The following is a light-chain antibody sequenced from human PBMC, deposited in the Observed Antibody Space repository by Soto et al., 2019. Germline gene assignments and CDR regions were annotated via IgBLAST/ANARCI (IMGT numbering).Light chain of an antibody. CDR1: NIGSKS. V-gene: IGLV3-21*02. CDR3: QVWDSSSDLLYV. J-gene: IGLJ1*01. CDR2: DDS. Sequence: SYELTQPPSVSVAPGQTARITCGGNNIGSKSVHWYQQKPGQAPVLVVYDDSDRPSGIPGRFSGSNSGNTATLTISRVEAGDEADYYCQVWDSSSDLLYVFGTGTKV.